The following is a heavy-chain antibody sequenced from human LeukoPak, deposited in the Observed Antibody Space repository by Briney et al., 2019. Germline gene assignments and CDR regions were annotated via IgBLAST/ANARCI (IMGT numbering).Heavy chain of an antibody. D-gene: IGHD1-14*01. V-gene: IGHV3-23*01. Sequence: GGSLRLSCEASGFTFQSCDMTWIRQAPGKGLEWVSLITGSGSHTFYAASVRGRFTFSRDNSKNTMFLQMNALRDEDTATYYCARRKFFRMGKKKEPNWFDSWGQGTLVTVSS. CDR3: ARRKFFRMGKKKEPNWFDS. CDR2: ITGSGSHT. J-gene: IGHJ5*01. CDR1: GFTFQSCD.